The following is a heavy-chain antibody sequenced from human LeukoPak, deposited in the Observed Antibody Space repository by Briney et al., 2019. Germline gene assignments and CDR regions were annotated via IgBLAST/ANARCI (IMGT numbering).Heavy chain of an antibody. D-gene: IGHD4-23*01. CDR2: IASDGSST. Sequence: GSLRLSCAASGFTFSSYWMNWVRQAPGKGLVWVSRIASDGSSTTYADSAKGRFSISRDNAKNTLYLQMNSLRVEDTAVYYCARGRPHGNDYWGQGTLVTVSS. CDR1: GFTFSSYW. J-gene: IGHJ4*02. CDR3: ARGRPHGNDY. V-gene: IGHV3-74*01.